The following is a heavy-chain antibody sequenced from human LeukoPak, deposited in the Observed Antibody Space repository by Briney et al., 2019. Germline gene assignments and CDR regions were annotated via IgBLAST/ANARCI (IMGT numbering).Heavy chain of an antibody. CDR3: ASDYYYDSSGYQI. CDR2: ISYDGSNK. D-gene: IGHD3-22*01. J-gene: IGHJ3*02. CDR1: GFTFSSYA. Sequence: GGSLRLSCAASGFTFSSYAMHWVRQAPGKGLEWVAVISYDGSNKYYADSVKGRFTISRDNSKNTLYLQMNSLRAEGTAVYYCASDYYYDSSGYQIWGQGTMVTVSS. V-gene: IGHV3-30-3*01.